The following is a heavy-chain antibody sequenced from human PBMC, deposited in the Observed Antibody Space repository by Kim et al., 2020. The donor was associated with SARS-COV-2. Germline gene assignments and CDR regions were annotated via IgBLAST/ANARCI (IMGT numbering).Heavy chain of an antibody. D-gene: IGHD2-15*01. CDR3: ARDGYCSGGRCYGSDYF. J-gene: IGHJ4*01. CDR2: ISYDGSNK. CDR1: GFTFSSYG. Sequence: GGSLRLSCAASGFTFSSYGMHWVRQAPGKGLEWVAVISYDGSNKYYADSVKGRFTITRDNSKNTLYLQMNSLRAEDTAVYYCARDGYCSGGRCYGSDYF. V-gene: IGHV3-33*05.